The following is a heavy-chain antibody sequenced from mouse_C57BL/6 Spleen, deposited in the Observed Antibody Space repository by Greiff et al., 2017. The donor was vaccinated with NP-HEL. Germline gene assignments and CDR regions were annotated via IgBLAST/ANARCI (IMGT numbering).Heavy chain of an antibody. CDR3: ARSNDGYPFAY. J-gene: IGHJ3*01. Sequence: VQLQQSGPELVKPGASVKISCKASGYAFSSSWMNWVKQRPGKGLEWIGRIYPGDGDTNYNGKFKGKATLTADKSSSTAYMQLSSLTSEDSAVYVCARSNDGYPFAYWGQGTLVTVSA. CDR2: IYPGDGDT. V-gene: IGHV1-82*01. CDR1: GYAFSSSW. D-gene: IGHD2-3*01.